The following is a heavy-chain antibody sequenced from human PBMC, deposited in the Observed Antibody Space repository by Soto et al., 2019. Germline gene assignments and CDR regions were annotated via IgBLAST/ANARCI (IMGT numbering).Heavy chain of an antibody. J-gene: IGHJ4*02. CDR2: INPSGGST. V-gene: IGHV1-46*03. D-gene: IGHD2-15*01. CDR3: ARDPYCSGGSCSIIDY. CDR1: GYTFTSYY. Sequence: ASVNVSCKASGYTFTSYYMHWVRQTPGQGLEWMGIINPSGGSTSYAQKFQGRVTMTRDTSTSTVYMELSSLRSEDTAVYYCARDPYCSGGSCSIIDYWGQGTLVTVSS.